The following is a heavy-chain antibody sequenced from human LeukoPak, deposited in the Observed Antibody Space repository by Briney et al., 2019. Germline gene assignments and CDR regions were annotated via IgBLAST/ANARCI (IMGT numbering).Heavy chain of an antibody. CDR2: MSFDGNDK. V-gene: IGHV3-30*19. D-gene: IGHD3-10*01. CDR3: AKGMSRGIGFDY. Sequence: GGSLRLSCAASGFTFSSYGMHWVRQAPGKGLEWVAVMSFDGNDKYYADSVKGRFSISRDNSESTLYLHMNRLTPEDTALYYCAKGMSRGIGFDYWGQGALVTVSS. J-gene: IGHJ4*02. CDR1: GFTFSSYG.